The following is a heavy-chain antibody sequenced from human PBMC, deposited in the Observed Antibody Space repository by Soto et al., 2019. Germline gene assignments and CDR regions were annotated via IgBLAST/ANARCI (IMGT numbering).Heavy chain of an antibody. J-gene: IGHJ2*01. Sequence: EVQLVESGGGLVQPGGSLRLSCAASGFTLSNYDMNWVRQAPGKGLEWVSHISSDGSSRYYADSVKGRFTISRDNSKATLFLQMNRLTPDDTAVYYCAKDPDINTAWYFDLWGRGTLVTVSS. CDR3: AKDPDINTAWYFDL. D-gene: IGHD5-18*01. V-gene: IGHV3-48*03. CDR1: GFTLSNYD. CDR2: ISSDGSSR.